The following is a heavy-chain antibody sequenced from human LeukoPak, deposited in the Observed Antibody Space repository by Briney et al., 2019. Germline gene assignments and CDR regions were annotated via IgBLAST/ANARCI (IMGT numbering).Heavy chain of an antibody. CDR2: IIGSGNST. J-gene: IGHJ2*01. CDR3: VKDNSNWYWYFDL. CDR1: GFTFNNYA. Sequence: GGSLRLSCAASGFTFNNYAMIWVRQAPGKGLEWVSVIIGSGNSTYYADSVKGRFTISRDNSKNRLYLQMNRLRGEDTAVYHCVKDNSNWYWYFDLWGCGTLVTVSS. V-gene: IGHV3-23*01. D-gene: IGHD1-1*01.